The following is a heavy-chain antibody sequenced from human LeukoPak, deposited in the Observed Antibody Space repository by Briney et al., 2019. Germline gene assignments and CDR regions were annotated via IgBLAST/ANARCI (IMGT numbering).Heavy chain of an antibody. D-gene: IGHD6-13*01. Sequence: SGTLSLTCTVSGSSISSSSYYWGWIRQPPGKGLEWIGSMYYSGSTYYNPSLKSRVAISVDTSKNQLSLKLSSVTAADTAVYYCARSVYSTNVDSWGQGTLVTVSS. J-gene: IGHJ4*02. CDR2: MYYSGST. CDR3: ARSVYSTNVDS. V-gene: IGHV4-39*01. CDR1: GSSISSSSYY.